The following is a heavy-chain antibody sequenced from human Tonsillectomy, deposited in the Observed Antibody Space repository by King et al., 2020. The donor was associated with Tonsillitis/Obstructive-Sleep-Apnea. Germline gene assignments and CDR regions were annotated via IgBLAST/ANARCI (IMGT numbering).Heavy chain of an antibody. V-gene: IGHV4-31*01. D-gene: IGHD2-8*02. Sequence: VQLQESGPGLVKSSQTLSLTCTVSVASISSGGYYWSWIRQHPGKGLWWIGYIYYSGRTYYNPSLQSLVTISVDTSNNQFSLMLSSVTAADTAVYYCARSSGQDYYYMDVWGKGTTVTVSS. CDR1: VASISSGGYY. CDR3: ARSSGQDYYYMDV. CDR2: IYYSGRT. J-gene: IGHJ6*03.